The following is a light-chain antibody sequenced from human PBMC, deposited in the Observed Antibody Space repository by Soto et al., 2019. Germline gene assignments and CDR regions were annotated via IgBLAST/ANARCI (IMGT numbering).Light chain of an antibody. CDR1: QGISSY. CDR2: AAS. Sequence: TQSPSSLSASVGDRVTVTCRASQGISSYLNWYQQKPGKAPKFLIHAASSLQTGVPSRFSGSGSGTDFTLTITSLQPEDFATYYCQQSFNTPFTFGPGTRVDI. J-gene: IGKJ3*01. V-gene: IGKV1-39*01. CDR3: QQSFNTPFT.